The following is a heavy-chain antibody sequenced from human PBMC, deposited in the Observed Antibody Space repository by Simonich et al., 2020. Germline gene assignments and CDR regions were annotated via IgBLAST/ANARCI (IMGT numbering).Heavy chain of an antibody. CDR2: IGTSVDT. CDR3: ARGGYSGSYNWFDP. D-gene: IGHD1-26*01. CDR1: GFTFSSYD. V-gene: IGHV3-13*01. Sequence: EVQLVESGGGLVQPGGSLRLSCSASGFTFSSYDMYWVRQGTRKVLGLVSAIGTSVDTYYPGSVKGRFTISRENAKNSLYLQMNSLRAGDTAVYYCARGGYSGSYNWFDPWGQGTLVTVSS. J-gene: IGHJ5*02.